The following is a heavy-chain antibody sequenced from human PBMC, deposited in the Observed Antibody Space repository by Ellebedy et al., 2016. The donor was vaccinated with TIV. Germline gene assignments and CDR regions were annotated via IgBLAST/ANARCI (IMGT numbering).Heavy chain of an antibody. CDR1: GYTFTSYD. J-gene: IGHJ4*02. CDR2: MNPNSGNT. CDR3: VRYKLGTHTLDFFDY. Sequence: ASVKVSCXASGYTFTSYDINWVRQATGQGLEWMGWMNPNSGNTGYAQKFQGRGTMTTDTSTSTAYMELRSLRSDDTAVYYCVRYKLGTHTLDFFDYWGQGTLVTVSS. D-gene: IGHD7-27*01. V-gene: IGHV1-8*01.